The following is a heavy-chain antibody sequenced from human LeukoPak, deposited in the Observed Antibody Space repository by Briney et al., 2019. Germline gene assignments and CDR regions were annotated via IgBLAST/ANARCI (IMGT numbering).Heavy chain of an antibody. CDR1: GGSISSRGYY. J-gene: IGHJ4*02. V-gene: IGHV3-7*01. CDR3: ARNLGSQQFDY. Sequence: ETLSLTCTVSGGSISSRGYYWSWVRQAPGKGREWVANINGDGSIKNFVDSVKGRFTISRDNTKNSLSLEINSLRAEDTAVYYCARNLGSQQFDYWGQGTLVTVSS. CDR2: INGDGSIK. D-gene: IGHD3-16*01.